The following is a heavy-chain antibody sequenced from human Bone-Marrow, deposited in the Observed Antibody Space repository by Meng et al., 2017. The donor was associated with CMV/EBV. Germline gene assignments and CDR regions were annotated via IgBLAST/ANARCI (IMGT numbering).Heavy chain of an antibody. CDR1: GGSISSSSYY. Sequence: SETLSLTCTVSGGSISSSSYYWGWIRQPPGKGLEWIGSIYSSGSTYYNPSLKSRVTISVDTSKNQFSLKLSSVTAADTAVYYCARSRSGDFDYWGQGTLVTVSS. CDR3: ARSRSGDFDY. D-gene: IGHD2-21*01. V-gene: IGHV4-39*07. CDR2: IYSSGST. J-gene: IGHJ4*02.